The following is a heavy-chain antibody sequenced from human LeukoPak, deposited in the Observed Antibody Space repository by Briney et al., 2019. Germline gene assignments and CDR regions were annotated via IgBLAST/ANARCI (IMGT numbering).Heavy chain of an antibody. J-gene: IGHJ4*02. V-gene: IGHV3-7*01. Sequence: GGSLRLSCAASGFTVSSNYMSWVRQAPGKGLEWVANIKKDGSEKYYVDSVKGRFTISRDNAKTSLYLQMNSLRAEDTAVYYCARINDFWSGYGGGDFDYWGQGTLVTVSS. CDR3: ARINDFWSGYGGGDFDY. CDR1: GFTVSSNY. D-gene: IGHD3-3*01. CDR2: IKKDGSEK.